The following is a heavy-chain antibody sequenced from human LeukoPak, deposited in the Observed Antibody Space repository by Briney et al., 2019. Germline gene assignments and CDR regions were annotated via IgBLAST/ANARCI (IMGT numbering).Heavy chain of an antibody. Sequence: PGGSLRPSCAASGFTVSSNYMSWVRQAPGKGLEWVSVIYSGGSTYYADSVKGRFTISRDNSKNTLYLQMNSLRAEDTAVYYCAKLLRDLWPPDAFDIWGQGTMVTVSS. CDR2: IYSGGST. D-gene: IGHD2-21*01. CDR3: AKLLRDLWPPDAFDI. V-gene: IGHV3-53*01. CDR1: GFTVSSNY. J-gene: IGHJ3*02.